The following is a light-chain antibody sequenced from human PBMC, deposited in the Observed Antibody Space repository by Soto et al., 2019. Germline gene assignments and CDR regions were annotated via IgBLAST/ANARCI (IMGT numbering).Light chain of an antibody. Sequence: QSVLTQPPSASGTPGQRVTISCSGISSSIGSNTVNWYQQLPGTAPKILVYSNDKRPSGVPDRFSGSKSGTSASLAISGLQSEDEADYYCAAWDDSLNGPVFGGGTKLTVL. V-gene: IGLV1-44*01. CDR3: AAWDDSLNGPV. CDR1: SSSIGSNT. CDR2: SND. J-gene: IGLJ3*02.